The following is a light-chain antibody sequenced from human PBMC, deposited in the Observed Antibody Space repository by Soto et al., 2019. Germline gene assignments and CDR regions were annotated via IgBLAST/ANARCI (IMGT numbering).Light chain of an antibody. Sequence: EIVLTQSPCTLSLSPGERATLSCRAGQSVSSAYLAWYQQKPGQAPRLLIYDVSSRATGIPERFSGSGSGTDFTLTVSRLEPEDFETYYCQQVHSFPLTFGPGTKVDIK. J-gene: IGKJ3*01. CDR2: DVS. CDR3: QQVHSFPLT. CDR1: QSVSSAY. V-gene: IGKV3-20*01.